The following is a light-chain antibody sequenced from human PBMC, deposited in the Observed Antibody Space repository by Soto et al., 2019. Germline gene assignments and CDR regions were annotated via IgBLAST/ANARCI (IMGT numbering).Light chain of an antibody. Sequence: QSVLTQPASVSGSPGQSITISCTGTSSDVGDYNYVSWYQQHPGKAPKLMIYDVSNRPSGVSNRFSGSKSGNTASLTISGLQAEDEADYYCSSYTSSSTRVFGTGTNVTVL. CDR3: SSYTSSSTRV. J-gene: IGLJ1*01. CDR2: DVS. CDR1: SSDVGDYNY. V-gene: IGLV2-14*01.